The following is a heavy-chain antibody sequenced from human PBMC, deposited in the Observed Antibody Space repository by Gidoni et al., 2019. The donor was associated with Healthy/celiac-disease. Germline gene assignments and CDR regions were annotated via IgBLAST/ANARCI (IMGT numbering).Heavy chain of an antibody. CDR2: IIPILGIA. CDR1: GGTFRSSA. D-gene: IGHD2-2*01. V-gene: IGHV1-69*04. J-gene: IGHJ4*02. Sequence: QVQLVQSGDEGQKPGSSGKVAGQASGGTFRSSAISWVRQAPGQGREWMGRIIPILGIANSAQKFQRRVTITAAKSTITAYMALSSLRSEATAVYYCSRAPDIVVVPYFDYWGQGTLVTVSS. CDR3: SRAPDIVVVPYFDY.